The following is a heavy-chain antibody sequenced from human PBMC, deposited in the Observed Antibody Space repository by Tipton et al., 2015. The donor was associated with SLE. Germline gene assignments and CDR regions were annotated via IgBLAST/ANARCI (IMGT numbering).Heavy chain of an antibody. CDR1: GDSISSDY. V-gene: IGHV4-59*01. CDR2: IYDTEST. CDR3: ARYPYDSNGNHYYYYFGMDV. Sequence: TLSLTCTVSGDSISSDYWSWVRQPPGRGLEWIAYIYDTESTNYNPSLKSRVTLSVDTSRNQFSLKLTSVTAADTAVYYCARYPYDSNGNHYYYYFGMDVWGQGTTVTVSS. J-gene: IGHJ6*02. D-gene: IGHD3-22*01.